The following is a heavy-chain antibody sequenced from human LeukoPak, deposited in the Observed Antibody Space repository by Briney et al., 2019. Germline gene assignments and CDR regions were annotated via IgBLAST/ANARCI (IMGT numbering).Heavy chain of an antibody. CDR1: GFTFNDYA. Sequence: GGSLRLSCAASGFTFNDYAMTWVRQAPGKGLEWVSSISDTGAGTYYADTVKGRFTISRDNSKNTLFLQMNSLRAEDTAVYSCAKNQWELTDWGQGTLVTASS. D-gene: IGHD1-26*01. CDR3: AKNQWELTD. CDR2: ISDTGAGT. J-gene: IGHJ4*02. V-gene: IGHV3-23*01.